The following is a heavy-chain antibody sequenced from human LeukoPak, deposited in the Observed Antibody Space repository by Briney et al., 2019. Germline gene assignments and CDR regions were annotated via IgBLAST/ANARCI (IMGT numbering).Heavy chain of an antibody. D-gene: IGHD2-21*02. CDR2: ISWNSGSI. J-gene: IGHJ4*02. Sequence: GRSLRLSCAASGFTFDDYAMHWVRQAPGKGLEWVSGISWNSGSIGYADSVKGRFTISRDNAKNSLYLQMNSLRAEDTAVYYCARDRLADCGGDCYGFDYWGQGTLVTVSS. V-gene: IGHV3-9*01. CDR1: GFTFDDYA. CDR3: ARDRLADCGGDCYGFDY.